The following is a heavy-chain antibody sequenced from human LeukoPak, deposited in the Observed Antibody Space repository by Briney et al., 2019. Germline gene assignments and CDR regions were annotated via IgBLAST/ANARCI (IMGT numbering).Heavy chain of an antibody. Sequence: SGGSLSLSCAASGFTFSKFVLTWVRQAPGKGLEWVSSITGSGGTTWYADSVKGRFPISRDNSKNTLFLQMNSLRAEDMAVYYCARWDDSSSCPDYWGRGTLVTVSS. CDR3: ARWDDSSSCPDY. D-gene: IGHD6-6*01. V-gene: IGHV3-23*01. J-gene: IGHJ4*02. CDR1: GFTFSKFV. CDR2: ITGSGGTT.